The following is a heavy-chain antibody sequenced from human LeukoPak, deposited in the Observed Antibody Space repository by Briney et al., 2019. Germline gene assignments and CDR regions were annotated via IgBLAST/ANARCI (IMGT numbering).Heavy chain of an antibody. V-gene: IGHV3-21*01. CDR3: ARNPTLYNWFDP. Sequence: GGSLRLSCAASGFTFSSYSMNWVRQAPGKGLEWVSSISSSSSYIYYADSVKGRFTISRDNAKNSLYLQMNSLRAEDTAVYYCARNPTLYNWFDPWGQGTLVTVSS. J-gene: IGHJ5*02. CDR1: GFTFSSYS. CDR2: ISSSSSYI.